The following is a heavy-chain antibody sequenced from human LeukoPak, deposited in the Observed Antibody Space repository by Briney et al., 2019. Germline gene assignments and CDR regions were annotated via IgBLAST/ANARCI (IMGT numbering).Heavy chain of an antibody. CDR2: IKKHGSEK. D-gene: IGHD2/OR15-2a*01. J-gene: IGHJ6*02. CDR1: GFTFSSHW. CDR3: ARDHSGAAFWYGMDV. V-gene: IGHV3-7*05. Sequence: AGSLTLSCEASGFTFSSHWMSWVRQAPAKGLEWVANIKKHGSEKYYVDSVKGRFTISRDNTKNSLYLQMNSLRAEDAAVYYCARDHSGAAFWYGMDVWGQGTTVTVSS.